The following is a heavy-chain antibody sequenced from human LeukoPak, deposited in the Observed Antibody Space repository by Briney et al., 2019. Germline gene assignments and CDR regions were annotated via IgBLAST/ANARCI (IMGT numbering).Heavy chain of an antibody. J-gene: IGHJ4*02. V-gene: IGHV4-59*01. CDR3: ARDSAYSISVEYFEY. D-gene: IGHD6-13*01. CDR1: SGSITSYY. CDR2: IHYSGST. Sequence: SETLSLICTVSSGSITSYYWNWIRQSPGKGLEWIGYIHYSGSTNYNPSLKSRVTISKDTSKNQFSLNLSSVTAADTAVYYCARDSAYSISVEYFEYWGQGTLVTVSS.